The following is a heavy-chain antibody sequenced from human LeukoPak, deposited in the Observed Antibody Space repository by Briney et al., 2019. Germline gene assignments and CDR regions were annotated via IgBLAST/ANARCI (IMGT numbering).Heavy chain of an antibody. CDR1: GGTFSSFA. Sequence: SVKVSCKASGGTFSSFAISWVRQAPGQGLEWMGGIIPIFGTANYAQKFQGRVTITADESTSTAYMELSSLRSEDTAVYYCASIGIVGATRNWFDPWGQGTLVTVSS. CDR3: ASIGIVGATRNWFDP. CDR2: IIPIFGTA. V-gene: IGHV1-69*13. J-gene: IGHJ5*02. D-gene: IGHD1-26*01.